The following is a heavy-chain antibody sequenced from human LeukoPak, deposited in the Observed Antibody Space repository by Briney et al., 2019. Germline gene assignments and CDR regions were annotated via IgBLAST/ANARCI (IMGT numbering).Heavy chain of an antibody. D-gene: IGHD3-3*01. CDR2: INHSGGA. V-gene: IGHV4-34*01. CDR3: ARVPLRFLEPFDY. CDR1: GGSFIGYY. Sequence: SETLSLTCAVYGGSFIGYYWSWIRQPPGKGLEWIGEINHSGGANYNPSLKSRVTIWEDTSRSQFSVKLGSVTAADTAVYYCARVPLRFLEPFDYWGQGTLVTVSS. J-gene: IGHJ4*02.